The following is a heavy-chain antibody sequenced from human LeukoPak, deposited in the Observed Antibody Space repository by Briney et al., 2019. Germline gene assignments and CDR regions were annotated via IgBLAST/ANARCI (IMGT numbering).Heavy chain of an antibody. Sequence: ASVNVSCKASGYTVTVYYMHWVRHAPGQGLGWVGWMNPNSGGTNYAQKFQGSVTMTRDTSISTAYMELSRLRSDDTAVYYCARVWELTAEAFDIWGQGTMVTVSS. CDR1: GYTVTVYY. CDR3: ARVWELTAEAFDI. D-gene: IGHD1-26*01. V-gene: IGHV1-2*02. J-gene: IGHJ3*02. CDR2: MNPNSGGT.